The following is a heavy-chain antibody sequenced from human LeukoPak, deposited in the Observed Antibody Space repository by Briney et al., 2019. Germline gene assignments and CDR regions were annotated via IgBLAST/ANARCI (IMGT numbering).Heavy chain of an antibody. J-gene: IGHJ5*02. V-gene: IGHV6-1*01. Sequence: PSQTLSLTCAISGDSVSSNSAAWHWIRQSPSRGLEWLGRTYYRSKWYYDYAVSVKSRIIINPDTSKNQCSLQLNSVTPEDTAVYYCARGVFSHWFDPWGQGTLVIVSS. CDR1: GDSVSSNSAA. CDR2: TYYRSKWYY. CDR3: ARGVFSHWFDP.